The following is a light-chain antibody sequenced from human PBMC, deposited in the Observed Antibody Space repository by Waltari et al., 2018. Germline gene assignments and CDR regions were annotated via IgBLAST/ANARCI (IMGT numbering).Light chain of an antibody. J-gene: IGLJ3*02. CDR3: CSYAGIWV. Sequence: QSAMTQPRSVSETPAQSVTISCAGTGSDVGDFNSVSSYQQHTGKTPKLVIFDLTKRPSGVPDRFSGSKSGTSASLTVSGLQAEDEADYYCCSYAGIWVFGGGTKLTVL. CDR2: DLT. V-gene: IGLV2-11*01. CDR1: GSDVGDFNS.